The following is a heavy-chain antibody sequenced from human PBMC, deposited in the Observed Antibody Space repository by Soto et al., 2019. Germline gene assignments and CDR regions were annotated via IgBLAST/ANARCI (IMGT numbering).Heavy chain of an antibody. J-gene: IGHJ6*01. CDR2: IDPCDSYI. CDR1: GYSFTSGV. CDR3: ARLKVVMELNGMEV. Sequence: PGESLKISWKGSGYSFTSGVIILGLQIPWKGLEWMGRIDPCDSYINYSPSFQVHVTISAYKSISTAYLQWSSLKASDNAMYYCARLKVVMELNGMEVWGQGTTVTVCS. D-gene: IGHD2-15*01. V-gene: IGHV5-10-1*01.